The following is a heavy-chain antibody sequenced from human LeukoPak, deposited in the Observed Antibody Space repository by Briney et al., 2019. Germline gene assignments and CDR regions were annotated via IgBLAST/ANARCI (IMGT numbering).Heavy chain of an antibody. J-gene: IGHJ4*02. D-gene: IGHD2-21*02. CDR3: ARRGDSDFRID. CDR2: IYPDDSDT. CDR1: RHSFHSQW. Sequence: GESLKISCKGPRHSFHSQWIGWVRQLPGKGLEWMGIIYPDDSDTRYSASFQGQVTISADKSISTAYLQWNSLEASDSAIYYCARRGDSDFRIDWGQGTLVTVSS. V-gene: IGHV5-51*01.